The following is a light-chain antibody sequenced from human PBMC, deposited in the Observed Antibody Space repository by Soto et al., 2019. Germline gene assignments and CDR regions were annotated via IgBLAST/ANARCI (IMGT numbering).Light chain of an antibody. Sequence: EIVMTQSPATLSVSPGERATLSCRASQSVSSNLAWYQQKPGQAPRLLIYGASTRATGIPARLSGGGSGTEFTLTLSSLQSEDVAVYYCEQYNNLPPYTFGQGTKLEIK. CDR2: GAS. CDR3: EQYNNLPPYT. CDR1: QSVSSN. J-gene: IGKJ2*01. V-gene: IGKV3-15*01.